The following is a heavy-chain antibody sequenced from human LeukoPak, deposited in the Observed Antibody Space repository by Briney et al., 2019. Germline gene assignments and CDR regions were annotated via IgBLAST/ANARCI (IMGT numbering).Heavy chain of an antibody. CDR2: ISDSGVST. J-gene: IGHJ6*04. D-gene: IGHD3-10*01. V-gene: IGHV3-23*01. CDR3: AKDPRGYYYGMDV. Sequence: GGSLLLSCAASGFTFSNYAMSWVRPAPGEGLELVSAISDSGVSTYYADSVKGRFTISRDNSKNTLYLQMNGLRAEDTAVYYCAKDPRGYYYGMDVWGKGTTVTVSS. CDR1: GFTFSNYA.